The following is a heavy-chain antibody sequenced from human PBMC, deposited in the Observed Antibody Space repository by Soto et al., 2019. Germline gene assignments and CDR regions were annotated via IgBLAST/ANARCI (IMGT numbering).Heavy chain of an antibody. CDR2: ISGSGGST. Sequence: EVQLLESGGGLVQPGGSLRLSCAASGFTFSSYAMSWVRQAPGKGLEWVSAISGSGGSTYYADSVKGRFTISRDNSKNSLYLQMNSMRAEDTAVYYCSKDANIAVAGNWFDPWGQGTLVTVSS. V-gene: IGHV3-23*01. CDR3: SKDANIAVAGNWFDP. CDR1: GFTFSSYA. J-gene: IGHJ5*02. D-gene: IGHD6-19*01.